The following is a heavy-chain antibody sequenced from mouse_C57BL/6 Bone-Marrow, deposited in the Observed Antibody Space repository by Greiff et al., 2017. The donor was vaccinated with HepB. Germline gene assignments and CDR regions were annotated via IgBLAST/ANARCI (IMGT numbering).Heavy chain of an antibody. J-gene: IGHJ1*03. D-gene: IGHD1-1*01. CDR2: ISGGGGNT. V-gene: IGHV5-9*01. Sequence: EVMLVESGGGLVKPGGSLKLSCAASGFTFSSYTMSWVRQTPEKRLEWVATISGGGGNTYYPDSVKGRFTISRDNAKNTLYLQMSSLRSEDTALYYCASPYYGSSYGYFDVWGTGTTVTVSS. CDR1: GFTFSSYT. CDR3: ASPYYGSSYGYFDV.